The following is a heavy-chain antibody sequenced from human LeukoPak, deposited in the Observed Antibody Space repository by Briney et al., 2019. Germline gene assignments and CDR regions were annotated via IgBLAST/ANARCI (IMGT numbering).Heavy chain of an antibody. J-gene: IGHJ3*02. CDR3: ARGIYYDSSAYYALDI. CDR2: IGAYSGNT. D-gene: IGHD3-22*01. Sequence: ASVKVSCKASGYTFTSYGISWVRQAPGQGLEWMGWIGAYSGNTNYAQKLQGRVTMTTDTSTSTAYMELRSLRSDDTAVYYCARGIYYDSSAYYALDIWGQGSMVTVSS. CDR1: GYTFTSYG. V-gene: IGHV1-18*01.